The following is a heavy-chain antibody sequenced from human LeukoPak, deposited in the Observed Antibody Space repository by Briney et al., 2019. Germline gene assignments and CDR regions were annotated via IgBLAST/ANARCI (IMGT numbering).Heavy chain of an antibody. Sequence: RASVKVSCKASGYTFTSYDINWVRQATGQGLEWMGGIIPIFGTANYAQKFQGRVTMTTDTSTSTAYMELRSLRSDDTAVYYCARDHGLGGYDILTGYWFRSKGNAFDIWGQGTVVTVSS. CDR3: ARDHGLGGYDILTGYWFRSKGNAFDI. J-gene: IGHJ3*02. CDR2: IIPIFGTA. CDR1: GYTFTSYD. D-gene: IGHD3-9*01. V-gene: IGHV1-69*05.